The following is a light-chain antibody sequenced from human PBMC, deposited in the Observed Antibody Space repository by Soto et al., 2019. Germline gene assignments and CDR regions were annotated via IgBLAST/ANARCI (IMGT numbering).Light chain of an antibody. CDR1: SSNIGNNY. CDR3: GTWDNSLSAYV. V-gene: IGLV1-51*01. Sequence: QSVLTQPPSVSAAPGQKVTISCSGSSSNIGNNYVSWYQQLPGTAPKLLIYDNNKRPSGIPDRFSGSKSGPSATLGITGLQTGDEADYYCGTWDNSLSAYVFGTGTKLTVL. CDR2: DNN. J-gene: IGLJ1*01.